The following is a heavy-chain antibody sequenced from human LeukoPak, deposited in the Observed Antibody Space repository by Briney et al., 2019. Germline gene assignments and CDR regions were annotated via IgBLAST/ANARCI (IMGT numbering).Heavy chain of an antibody. D-gene: IGHD3-10*01. V-gene: IGHV5-51*01. CDR2: IYPDDSDA. CDR1: GYTFATRW. CDR3: ARGAYGSGSYYNYYGMDV. Sequence: PGESLKISCKGSGYTFATRWLAWVRQLPGRGLEWMGIIYPDDSDAIYSPSFQGQVTISADKSISTAYLQWSSLKASDSAMYYCARGAYGSGSYYNYYGMDVWGQGTTVTVSS. J-gene: IGHJ6*02.